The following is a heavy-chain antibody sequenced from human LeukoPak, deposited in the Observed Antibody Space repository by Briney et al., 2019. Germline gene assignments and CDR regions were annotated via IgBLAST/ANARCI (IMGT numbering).Heavy chain of an antibody. CDR1: GDSISSASYY. CDR3: ARAPYSGSLYYFDY. V-gene: IGHV4-61*10. J-gene: IGHJ4*02. CDR2: IYYSGST. D-gene: IGHD1-26*01. Sequence: PSQTLSLTCTVSGDSISSASYYWSWIRQPAGKGLEWIGRIYYSGSTYYNPSLKSRVTISVDTSKNQFSLKLSSVTAADTAVYYCARAPYSGSLYYFDYWGQGALVTVSS.